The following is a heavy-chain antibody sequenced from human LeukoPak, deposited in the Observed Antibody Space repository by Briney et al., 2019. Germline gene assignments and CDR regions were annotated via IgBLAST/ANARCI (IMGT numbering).Heavy chain of an antibody. J-gene: IGHJ5*02. CDR2: IYYSGST. Sequence: SETLSLTCTVSGGSISSSSYYWGWIRQPPGKGLEWIGSIYYSGSTYYNPSFKSRVTISVDTSKNQFSLKLSSVTAADTAVYYCARHRKILTAGIDWFDPWGQGTLVTVSS. CDR3: ARHRKILTAGIDWFDP. CDR1: GGSISSSSYY. D-gene: IGHD6-13*01. V-gene: IGHV4-39*01.